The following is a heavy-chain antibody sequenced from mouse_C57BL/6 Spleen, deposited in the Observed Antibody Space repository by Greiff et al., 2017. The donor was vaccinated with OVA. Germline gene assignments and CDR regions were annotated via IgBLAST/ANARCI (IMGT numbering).Heavy chain of an antibody. CDR2: INPGSGGT. V-gene: IGHV1-54*01. Sequence: QVQLKQSGAELVRPGTSVKVSCKASGYAFTNYLIEWVKQRPGQGLEWIGVINPGSGGTNYNEKFKGKATLTADKSSSTAYMQLSSLTSEDSAVYFCATGWEGVDYWGQGTTLTVSS. CDR1: GYAFTNYL. J-gene: IGHJ2*01. CDR3: ATGWEGVDY. D-gene: IGHD3-1*01.